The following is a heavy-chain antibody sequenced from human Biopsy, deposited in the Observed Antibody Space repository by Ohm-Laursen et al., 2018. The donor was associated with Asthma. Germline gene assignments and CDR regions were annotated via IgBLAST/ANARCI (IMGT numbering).Heavy chain of an antibody. V-gene: IGHV3-9*01. CDR2: ISWNSGNI. CDR3: AKSADYYDSTDYLDF. J-gene: IGHJ4*01. Sequence: SLRLSCAASGFSFDDCAMHWVRQAPGKGLEWVSSISWNSGNIDYAVSVKGRFTISRDNAKNSLYLQMQSLRPEDTAFYYCAKSADYYDSTDYLDFWGRGTLAIVSS. D-gene: IGHD3-22*01. CDR1: GFSFDDCA.